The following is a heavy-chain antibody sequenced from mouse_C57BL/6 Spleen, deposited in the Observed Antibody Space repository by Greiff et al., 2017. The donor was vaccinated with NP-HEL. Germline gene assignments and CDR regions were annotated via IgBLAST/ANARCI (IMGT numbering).Heavy chain of an antibody. CDR2: INPNNGGT. D-gene: IGHD3-1*01. Sequence: EVQLQQSGPELVKPGASVKISCKASGYTFTDYYMNWVKQSHGKSLEWIGDINPNNGGTSYNQKFKGKATLTVDKSSSTAYMELRSLTSEDSAVYYCAREGGLAMDYWGQGTSVTVSS. CDR1: GYTFTDYY. CDR3: AREGGLAMDY. J-gene: IGHJ4*01. V-gene: IGHV1-26*01.